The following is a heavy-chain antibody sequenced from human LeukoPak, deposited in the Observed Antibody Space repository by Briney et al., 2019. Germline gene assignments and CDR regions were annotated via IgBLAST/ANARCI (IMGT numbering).Heavy chain of an antibody. CDR3: ARDLGGYDYGAFDY. CDR2: ISAYNGNT. CDR1: GYTFTSYG. J-gene: IGHJ4*02. Sequence: GASVKVSCKASGYTFTSYGISWVRQAPGQGLEWMGWISAYNGNTNYAQKFQGRVTMTRDMSTSTVYMELSSLRSEDTAVYYCARDLGGYDYGAFDYWGQGTLVTVSS. D-gene: IGHD5-12*01. V-gene: IGHV1-18*01.